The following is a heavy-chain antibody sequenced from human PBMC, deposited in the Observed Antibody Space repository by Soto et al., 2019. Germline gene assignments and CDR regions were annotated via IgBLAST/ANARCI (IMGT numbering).Heavy chain of an antibody. CDR2: ISYDGSNK. CDR3: AEDRDLDTAMATIGY. Sequence: PGGSLRLSCSASGFTFSSYGMHWVRQAPGKGLEWVAVISYDGSNKYYADSVKGRFTISRDNSKNTLYLQMNSLRAEDTAVYYCAEDRDLDTAMATIGYWGQGTLVTVSS. J-gene: IGHJ4*02. D-gene: IGHD5-18*01. CDR1: GFTFSSYG. V-gene: IGHV3-30*18.